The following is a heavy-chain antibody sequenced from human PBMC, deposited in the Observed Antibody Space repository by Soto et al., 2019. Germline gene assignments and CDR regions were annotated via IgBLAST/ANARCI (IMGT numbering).Heavy chain of an antibody. CDR3: AKVPFWSGYPTRAYSYGMGV. D-gene: IGHD3-3*01. V-gene: IGHV3-23*01. CDR1: GFTFSSYA. Sequence: GGSLRLSCAASGFTFSSYAMSWVRQAPGKGLEWVSAISGSGGSTYYADSVKGRFTISRDNSKNTLYLQMNSLRAEDTAVYYCAKVPFWSGYPTRAYSYGMGVWGQGTTVTVSS. J-gene: IGHJ6*02. CDR2: ISGSGGST.